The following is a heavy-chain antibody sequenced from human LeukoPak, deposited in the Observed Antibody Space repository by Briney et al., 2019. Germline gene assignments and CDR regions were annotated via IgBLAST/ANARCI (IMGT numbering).Heavy chain of an antibody. CDR1: AFSFSDYW. Sequence: SGGSLRLSCAASAFSFSDYWMTWVRQAPGKGLHWVAHIKRDGSEEYYVDSVKGRFTISRDNAKTSLYLQMNSLRAEDTAVYYCARWNSGWEFDYWGQGILVTVSS. CDR2: IKRDGSEE. CDR3: ARWNSGWEFDY. D-gene: IGHD6-19*01. J-gene: IGHJ4*02. V-gene: IGHV3-7*05.